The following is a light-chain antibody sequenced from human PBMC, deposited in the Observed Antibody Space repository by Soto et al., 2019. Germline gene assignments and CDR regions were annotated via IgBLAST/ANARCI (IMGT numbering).Light chain of an antibody. CDR1: QSVSSSY. Sequence: EIVLTQSPGTLSLSPGERVTLSCRSSQSVSSSYLAWYQQKPGQAPRLLIYDVSSRATGIPDRFSGSGSGTDFSLTISRLEPEDSAVYYCQQYGSSPTFGQGTKVEIK. CDR2: DVS. V-gene: IGKV3-20*01. CDR3: QQYGSSPT. J-gene: IGKJ1*01.